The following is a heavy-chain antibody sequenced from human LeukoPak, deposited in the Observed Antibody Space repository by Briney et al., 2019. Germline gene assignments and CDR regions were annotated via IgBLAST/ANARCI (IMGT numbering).Heavy chain of an antibody. V-gene: IGHV4-39*07. Sequence: SETLSLTCTVSGGCISSSSYYWGWIRQPPGKGLEWIGSIYYSGSTYYNPSLKSRVTISVDTSKNQFSLKLSSVTAADTAVYYCARDFRNRFGELLYNWFDPWGQGTLVTVSS. D-gene: IGHD3-10*01. CDR3: ARDFRNRFGELLYNWFDP. CDR2: IYYSGST. CDR1: GGCISSSSYY. J-gene: IGHJ5*02.